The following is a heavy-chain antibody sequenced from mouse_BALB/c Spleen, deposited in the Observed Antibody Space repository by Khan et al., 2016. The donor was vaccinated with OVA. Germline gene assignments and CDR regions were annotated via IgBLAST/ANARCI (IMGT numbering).Heavy chain of an antibody. CDR1: GYTFTNYG. D-gene: IGHD6-2*01. V-gene: IGHV9-1*02. J-gene: IGHJ1*01. Sequence: QIQLVQSGPELKKPGETVKISCKASGYTFTNYGMNWVKQAPGKGLKWIGWINTYTGDPTYADDFKGRFVFSLETSASTAYLQISNLKNEDMTTYFCARISSYWYTDVWGAGTTVTVSS. CDR2: INTYTGDP. CDR3: ARISSYWYTDV.